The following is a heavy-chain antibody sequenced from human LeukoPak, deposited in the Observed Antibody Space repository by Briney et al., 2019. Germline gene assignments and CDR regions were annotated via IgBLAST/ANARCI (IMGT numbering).Heavy chain of an antibody. J-gene: IGHJ6*02. CDR3: VKSPSDGLDV. CDR1: GFTFSTYP. V-gene: IGHV3-64D*09. CDR2: IFANGDIT. Sequence: GGSLRLSCSASGFTFSTYPMHWVRQAPGKGLEYVSTIFANGDITSYAASVKGRFTTSRDDSKNTLYLQMSSLRPEDTAVYYCVKSPSDGLDVWGQGATVTVSS.